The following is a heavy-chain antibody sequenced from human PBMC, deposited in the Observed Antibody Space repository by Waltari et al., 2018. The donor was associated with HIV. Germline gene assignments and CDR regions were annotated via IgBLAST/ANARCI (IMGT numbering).Heavy chain of an antibody. J-gene: IGHJ4*02. D-gene: IGHD1-1*01. CDR2: ISYDGSNK. Sequence: QVQLVESGGGVVQPGRSLRLSCAASGFSFSTYGMPWVRPAPGKGLEWVAVISYDGSNKYYADSVKGRFTISRDNSKNTLYLQMNSLRAEDTAVYYCAKDKEGVTYIFDYWGQGTLVTVSS. CDR1: GFSFSTYG. V-gene: IGHV3-30*18. CDR3: AKDKEGVTYIFDY.